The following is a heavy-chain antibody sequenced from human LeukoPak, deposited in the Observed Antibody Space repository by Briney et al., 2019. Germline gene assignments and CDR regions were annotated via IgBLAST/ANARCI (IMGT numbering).Heavy chain of an antibody. CDR1: GFAFRTCW. D-gene: IGHD5-12*01. CDR3: VRDYAVDRVAH. Sequence: PGGSLTLSCAASGFAFRTCWMHWVRQAPGKGLVWAPRITTEVPDPTYADSVKGRFTISRDDAKNTLYLQMNSLRAKDTAVYYCVRDYAVDRVAHWGQGTLVTVSS. CDR2: ITTEVPDP. V-gene: IGHV3-74*01. J-gene: IGHJ4*02.